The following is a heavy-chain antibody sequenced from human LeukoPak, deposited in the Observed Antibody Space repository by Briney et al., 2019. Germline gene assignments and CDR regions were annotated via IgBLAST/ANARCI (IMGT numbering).Heavy chain of an antibody. CDR1: GYTFTSYA. CDR3: ARVLSTIRIAAGVGDI. Sequence: ASVKVSCKASGYTFTSYAMNWVRQAPGQGLEWMGWINTNTGNPTYAQGFTGRFVFSLDTSVSTAYLQISSLKAEDTAVYYCARVLSTIRIAAGVGDIWGQGTMVTVSS. V-gene: IGHV7-4-1*02. CDR2: INTNTGNP. D-gene: IGHD6-13*01. J-gene: IGHJ3*02.